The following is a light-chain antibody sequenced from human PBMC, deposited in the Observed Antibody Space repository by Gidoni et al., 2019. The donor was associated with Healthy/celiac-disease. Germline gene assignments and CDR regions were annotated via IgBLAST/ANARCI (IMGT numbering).Light chain of an antibody. CDR3: QHYNNWPPVT. J-gene: IGKJ2*01. CDR2: GAS. V-gene: IGKV3-15*01. Sequence: EIVMTQSPATLSVSPGERATLSCRASQSVSSNLAWYQQKPGQAPRPLLYGASTRATGIPARFSGSGSGTEFTLTISSLQSEDFAVYYCQHYNNWPPVTFGQGTKLEIK. CDR1: QSVSSN.